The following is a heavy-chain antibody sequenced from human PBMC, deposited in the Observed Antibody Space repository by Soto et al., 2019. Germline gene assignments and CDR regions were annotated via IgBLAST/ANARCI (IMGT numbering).Heavy chain of an antibody. CDR3: ARDKSPYSSGWHNRRFDY. Sequence: QVQLVESGGGVVQPGRSLRLSCAASGFTFSSYAMHWVRQAPGKGLEWVAVMSYDGSNKYYADSVKGRFTISRDNSKNRRYLQMNSLRAEDTAGDYCARDKSPYSSGWHNRRFDYWGQGTLVTVSS. CDR1: GFTFSSYA. J-gene: IGHJ4*02. V-gene: IGHV3-30-3*01. CDR2: MSYDGSNK. D-gene: IGHD6-19*01.